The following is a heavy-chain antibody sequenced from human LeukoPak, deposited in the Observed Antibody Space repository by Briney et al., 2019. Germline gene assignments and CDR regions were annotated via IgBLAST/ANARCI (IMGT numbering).Heavy chain of an antibody. CDR1: GFTFSNYA. CDR3: AKDRLDY. V-gene: IGHV3-23*01. J-gene: IGHJ4*02. Sequence: GGSLRLSCAASGFTFSNYAMSWVRQVLGKGLEWVSAITGSGGSTYYADSLKGRFTISRDNSKNTLYLQMNSLRAEDTAIYYCAKDRLDYWGQGTLVTVSS. CDR2: ITGSGGST.